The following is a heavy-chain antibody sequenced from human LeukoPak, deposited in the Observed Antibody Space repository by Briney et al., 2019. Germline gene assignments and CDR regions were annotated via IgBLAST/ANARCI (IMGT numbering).Heavy chain of an antibody. V-gene: IGHV4-59*10. CDR3: ARGARAYFQH. J-gene: IGHJ1*01. CDR2: IYTSGST. CDR1: GVSFSGYY. Sequence: SETLSLTCAVYGVSFSGYYWSWIRQPAGKGLEWIGRIYTSGSTNYNPSLKSRVTMSVDTSKNQFSLKLSSVTAADTAVYYCARGARAYFQHWGQGTLVTVSS.